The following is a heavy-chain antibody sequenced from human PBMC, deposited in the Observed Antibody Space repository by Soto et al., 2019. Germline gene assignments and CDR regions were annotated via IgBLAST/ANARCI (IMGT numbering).Heavy chain of an antibody. CDR3: AHDQSRYDHYAMDV. CDR2: ISYDGTNR. Sequence: QVQLVESGGGVVQPGRSLRLSCAASGFTFSTYGMHWVREAPGKGLEWVAVISYDGTNRNHADSVKGRFTISRDNSKNMLHLQLSSLRAEYKAVYYCAHDQSRYDHYAMDVWGQGIAVTVSS. V-gene: IGHV3-30*18. CDR1: GFTFSTYG. J-gene: IGHJ6*02.